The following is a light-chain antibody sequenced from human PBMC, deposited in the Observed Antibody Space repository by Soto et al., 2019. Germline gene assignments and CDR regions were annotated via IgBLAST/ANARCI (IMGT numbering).Light chain of an antibody. Sequence: QSVLNQPPSVSAAPRQRVTISCSGSSSNIGDNAVNWYQQLPGKAPKVIIYYDDLRPSGVTDRFSGSKSGTSASRAISGLRSEDEADYYWAAWDVILSAVLFGGGSKVTVL. CDR2: YDD. V-gene: IGLV1-36*01. CDR3: AAWDVILSAVL. CDR1: SSNIGDNA. J-gene: IGLJ3*02.